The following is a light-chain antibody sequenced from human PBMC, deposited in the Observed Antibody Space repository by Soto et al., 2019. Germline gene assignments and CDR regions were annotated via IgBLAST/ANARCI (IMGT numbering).Light chain of an antibody. CDR1: SSDVGGSNY. J-gene: IGLJ1*01. CDR2: EVS. V-gene: IGLV2-8*01. Sequence: QSVLTQPPSASGSPGQSVTISCTGTSSDVGGSNYVSWYQQHPGKAPKLMIYEVSKRPSGFPDRFSGSKSGNTASLTVSGLQAEDEADYYCSSYAGSNNYVFGTGTKVTVL. CDR3: SSYAGSNNYV.